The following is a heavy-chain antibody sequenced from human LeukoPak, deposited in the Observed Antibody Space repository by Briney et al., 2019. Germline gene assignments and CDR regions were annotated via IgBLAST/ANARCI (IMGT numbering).Heavy chain of an antibody. Sequence: SVKVSCKASGYXFTSYGISWVRQAPGQGLEWMGGIIPIFGTANYAQKFQGRVTITADESTSTAYMELSSLRSEDTAVYYCARDRYGGYPDWGQGTLVTVSS. D-gene: IGHD5-12*01. J-gene: IGHJ4*02. CDR2: IIPIFGTA. CDR3: ARDRYGGYPD. CDR1: GYXFTSYG. V-gene: IGHV1-69*13.